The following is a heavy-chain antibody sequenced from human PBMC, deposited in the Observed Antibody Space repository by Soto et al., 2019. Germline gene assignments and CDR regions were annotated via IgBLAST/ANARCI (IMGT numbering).Heavy chain of an antibody. V-gene: IGHV4-31*03. Sequence: TLSLTCTVSGGSISSGGYYWSWIRQHPGKGLEWIGYIYYSGSTYYNPSLKSRVTISVDTSKNQFSLKLSSVTAADTAVYYCARSGYSSGWAFDYWGQGTLVTVSS. CDR3: ARSGYSSGWAFDY. CDR1: GGSISSGGYY. D-gene: IGHD6-19*01. CDR2: IYYSGST. J-gene: IGHJ4*02.